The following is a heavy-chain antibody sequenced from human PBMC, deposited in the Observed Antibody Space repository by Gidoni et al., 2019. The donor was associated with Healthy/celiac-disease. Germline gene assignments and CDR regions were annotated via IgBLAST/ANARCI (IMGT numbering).Heavy chain of an antibody. D-gene: IGHD6-19*01. CDR2: TYYRSKWYN. V-gene: IGHV6-1*01. J-gene: IGHJ5*02. Sequence: QVQLQQSGPGLVKPSQTPSLTCSISGDSVPSNSAAWNWIRQSPSRGLEWLGRTYYRSKWYNDYAVSVKSRITINPDTSKNQFSLQLNSVTPEDTAVYYCARGPGVAGPMYNWFDPWGQGTLVTVSS. CDR1: GDSVPSNSAA. CDR3: ARGPGVAGPMYNWFDP.